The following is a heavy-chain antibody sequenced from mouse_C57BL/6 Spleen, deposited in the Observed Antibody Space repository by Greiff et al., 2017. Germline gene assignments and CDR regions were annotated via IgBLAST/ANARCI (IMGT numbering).Heavy chain of an antibody. CDR3: TTRNFYARDY. CDR2: IDPENGDT. Sequence: VQLKESGAELVRPGASVKLSCTASGFNIKDDYMHWVKQRPEQGLEWIGWIDPENGDTEYASKFQGKATITADTSSNTAYLQLSSLTSEDTAVYYCTTRNFYARDYWGQGTSVTVSS. V-gene: IGHV14-4*01. J-gene: IGHJ4*01. CDR1: GFNIKDDY.